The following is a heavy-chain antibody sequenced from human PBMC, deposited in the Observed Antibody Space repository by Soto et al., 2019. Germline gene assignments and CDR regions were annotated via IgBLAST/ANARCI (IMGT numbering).Heavy chain of an antibody. CDR2: IYPSGST. CDR1: GGSISSGGYS. J-gene: IGHJ4*02. CDR3: ARAEGGIFDY. Sequence: QLQLQESGSGLVKPSQTLSLTCAVSGGSISSGGYSWSWIRQPPGKGLEWIGYIYPSGSTYYNPSLKGRVTIPVDRSKNQFSLKLSSVTAADTAVYYCARAEGGIFDYWGQGTLVTVSS. V-gene: IGHV4-30-2*01.